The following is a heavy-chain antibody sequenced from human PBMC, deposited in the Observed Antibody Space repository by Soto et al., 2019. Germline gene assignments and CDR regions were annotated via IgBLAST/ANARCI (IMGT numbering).Heavy chain of an antibody. CDR2: VYYSGST. J-gene: IGHJ4*02. V-gene: IGHV4-59*02. D-gene: IGHD6-13*01. CDR1: GDSVNSYY. Sequence: RSETLSLTCTVTGDSVNSYYWSWMRQPPGKGLECMGYVYYSGSTNYNPSLKSRVTISVDTSKNQISLRLKSVTAADTAVHYCARAETSGIHYFDYWGQGSLVTVSS. CDR3: ARAETSGIHYFDY.